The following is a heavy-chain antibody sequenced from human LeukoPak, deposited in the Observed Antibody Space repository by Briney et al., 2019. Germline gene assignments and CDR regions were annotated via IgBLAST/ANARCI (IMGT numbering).Heavy chain of an antibody. V-gene: IGHV1-8*01. D-gene: IGHD6-13*01. CDR1: GYTFTSYD. Sequence: ASVKVSCKASGYTFTSYDINWARQATGQGLEWMGWMNPNSGNTGYAQKFQGRVTMTRNTSISTAYMELSSLRSEDTAVYYCARSSVEQQLADAFDIWGQGTMVTVSS. J-gene: IGHJ3*02. CDR3: ARSSVEQQLADAFDI. CDR2: MNPNSGNT.